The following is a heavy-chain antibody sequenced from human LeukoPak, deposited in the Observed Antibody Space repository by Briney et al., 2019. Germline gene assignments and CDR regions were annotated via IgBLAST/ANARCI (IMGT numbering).Heavy chain of an antibody. V-gene: IGHV4-39*01. J-gene: IGHJ6*03. D-gene: IGHD3-3*01. CDR1: GGSISSSSYY. CDR3: ARLYYDFWSGYSHYMDV. Sequence: SETLSLTCTVSGGSISSSSYYWGWIRQPPGKGLEWIGSIYYSGSTYHNPSLKSRVTIPVDTSKNQFSLKLSSVTAADTAVYYCARLYYDFWSGYSHYMDVWGKGTTVTVSS. CDR2: IYYSGST.